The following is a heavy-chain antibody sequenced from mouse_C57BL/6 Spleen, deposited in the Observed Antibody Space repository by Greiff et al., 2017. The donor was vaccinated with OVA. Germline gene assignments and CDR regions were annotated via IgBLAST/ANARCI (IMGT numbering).Heavy chain of an antibody. J-gene: IGHJ2*01. V-gene: IGHV1-26*01. CDR1: EYTFTDYY. CDR3: ARGGSTRGFDY. D-gene: IGHD2-1*01. CDR2: INPNNGGT. Sequence: VQLQQSGPELVKPGASVKISCKASEYTFTDYYMNWVKQSHGKSLEWIGDINPNNGGTSYNQKFKGKATLTVDKSSSTAYMELRSLTSEDSAVYYCARGGSTRGFDYWGQGTTLTVSS.